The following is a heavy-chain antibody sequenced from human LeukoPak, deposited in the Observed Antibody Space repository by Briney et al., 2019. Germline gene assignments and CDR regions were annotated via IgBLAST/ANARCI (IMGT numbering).Heavy chain of an antibody. V-gene: IGHV4-34*01. Sequence: SESLSLTCPVCGGPLSEYLWRWLRQSAGKGVAWIGEIHNSGSTSYNPSLYSRVTISEDTSKNQFYLNLSSVTVADTAVYYCARRYYYNLGSFPFDFWGQGTLVTVSS. CDR2: IHNSGST. J-gene: IGHJ4*02. D-gene: IGHD3-10*01. CDR1: GGPLSEYL. CDR3: ARRYYYNLGSFPFDF.